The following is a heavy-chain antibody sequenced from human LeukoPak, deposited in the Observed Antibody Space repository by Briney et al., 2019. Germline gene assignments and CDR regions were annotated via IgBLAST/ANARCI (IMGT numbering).Heavy chain of an antibody. CDR3: ARESMGSYDI. V-gene: IGHV3-7*01. J-gene: IGHJ3*02. Sequence: GGSLRLSCEASAFTLSYYWMSWVRQAPGKGLEWVANIKGDGTEKQYMDFVKGRFTVSRDNAKKSVYVQMNSLRVEDTAVYYCARESMGSYDIWGQGTMVTVSS. CDR1: AFTLSYYW. CDR2: IKGDGTEK. D-gene: IGHD2/OR15-2a*01.